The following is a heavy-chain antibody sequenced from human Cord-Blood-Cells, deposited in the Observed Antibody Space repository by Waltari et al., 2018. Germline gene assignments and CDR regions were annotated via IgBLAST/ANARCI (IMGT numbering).Heavy chain of an antibody. J-gene: IGHJ4*02. CDR3: ARRTDWNYYDSSGYYYFDY. CDR1: GGSFSGYY. CDR2: IKHSGST. Sequence: QVQLQQWGAGLLKPSETLSLTCAVYGGSFSGYYWSWIRQPPGQGLEWIGEIKHSGSTNYNPSLKSRVTISVDTSKNQFSLKLSSVTAADTAVYYCARRTDWNYYDSSGYYYFDYWGQGTLVTVSS. V-gene: IGHV4-34*01. D-gene: IGHD3-22*01.